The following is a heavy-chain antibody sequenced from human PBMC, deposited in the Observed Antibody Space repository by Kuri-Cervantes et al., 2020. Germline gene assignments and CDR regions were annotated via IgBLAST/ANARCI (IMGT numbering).Heavy chain of an antibody. J-gene: IGHJ6*02. Sequence: LSLTCAASGFTFSSYAMSWVRQAPGKGLEWVSAISGSGGSTYYADSVKGRFTISRDNSKNTLYLQMNSLRAEDTAVYYCARERPYYYYGMDVWGQGTTVTVSS. V-gene: IGHV3-23*01. CDR2: ISGSGGST. CDR3: ARERPYYYYGMDV. CDR1: GFTFSSYA.